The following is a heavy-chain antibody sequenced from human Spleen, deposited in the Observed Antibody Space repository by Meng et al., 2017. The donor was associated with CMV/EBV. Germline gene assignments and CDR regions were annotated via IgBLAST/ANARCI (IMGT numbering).Heavy chain of an antibody. CDR1: GFTFSSYS. CDR2: ISSSSSYI. V-gene: IGHV3-21*01. Sequence: GGSLRLSCAASGFTFSSYSMNWVRQAPGKGLEWVSSISSSSSYIYYADSVKGRFTISRDNAKNSLYLQMNSLRAEDTAVYYCAREGKDYDFWSGYYYYGMDVWGQGTTVTVSS. CDR3: AREGKDYDFWSGYYYYGMDV. J-gene: IGHJ6*02. D-gene: IGHD3-3*01.